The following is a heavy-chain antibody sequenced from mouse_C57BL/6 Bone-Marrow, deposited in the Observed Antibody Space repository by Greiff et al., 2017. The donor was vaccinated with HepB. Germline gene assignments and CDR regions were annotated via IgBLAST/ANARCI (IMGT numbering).Heavy chain of an antibody. CDR1: GFSLTSYG. D-gene: IGHD1-1*01. V-gene: IGHV2-5*01. Sequence: VQGVESGPGLVQPSQSLSITCTVSGFSLTSYGVHWVRQSPGKGLEWLGVIWRGGSTDYNAAFMSRLSITKDNSKSHVFFKMNILQADDTAIYDCAKNPYYYGSSYYYAMDYWGQGTSVTVSS. CDR3: AKNPYYYGSSYYYAMDY. CDR2: IWRGGST. J-gene: IGHJ4*01.